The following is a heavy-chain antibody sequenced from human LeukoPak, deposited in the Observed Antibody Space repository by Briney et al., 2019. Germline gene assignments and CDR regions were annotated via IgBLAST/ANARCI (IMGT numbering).Heavy chain of an antibody. CDR3: ACLTTADAFDI. CDR2: IYTSGST. Sequence: SETLSLTCAVSGGSISSYYWSWIRQPAGKGLEWIGRIYTSGSTNYNPSLKSRVTISVDTSKNQFSLKLSSVTAADTAVYYCACLTTADAFDIWGQGTMVTVSS. J-gene: IGHJ3*02. V-gene: IGHV4-4*07. CDR1: GGSISSYY. D-gene: IGHD3-22*01.